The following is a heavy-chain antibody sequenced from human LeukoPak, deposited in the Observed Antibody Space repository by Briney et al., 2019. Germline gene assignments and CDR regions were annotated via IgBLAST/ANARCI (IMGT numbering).Heavy chain of an antibody. J-gene: IGHJ4*02. D-gene: IGHD6-19*01. CDR1: GFTFSDYY. CDR3: ARVGAVADAFDY. Sequence: GGTLRLSCAASGFTFSDYYMSWIHQAPGKGLEWVSYISSSGSTIYYADSVKGRFTISRDNAKNSLYLQMNSLRAEDTAVYYCARVGAVADAFDYWGQGTLVTVSS. CDR2: ISSSGSTI. V-gene: IGHV3-11*01.